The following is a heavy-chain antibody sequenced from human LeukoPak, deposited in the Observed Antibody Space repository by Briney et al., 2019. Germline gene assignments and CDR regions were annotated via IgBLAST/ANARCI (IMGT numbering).Heavy chain of an antibody. CDR3: THYYYSAFAI. Sequence: GGSLRLSCAASGFTFSNAWMSWVRQAPGKGLEWVGRIKTRTEGGTADYAAPVRGRFTISRDDSRNTLSLQMNSLKTEDTAVYYCTHYYYSAFAIWGQGTVVTVSS. D-gene: IGHD3-22*01. V-gene: IGHV3-15*01. J-gene: IGHJ3*02. CDR2: IKTRTEGGTA. CDR1: GFTFSNAW.